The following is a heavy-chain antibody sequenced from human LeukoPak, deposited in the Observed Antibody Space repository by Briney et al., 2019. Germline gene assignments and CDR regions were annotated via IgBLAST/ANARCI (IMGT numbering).Heavy chain of an antibody. CDR3: ARDAGSPPPLYYYYGMDV. CDR1: GGSIRSGDNY. J-gene: IGHJ6*02. V-gene: IGHV4-30-4*01. D-gene: IGHD1-26*01. CDR2: IYHSGST. Sequence: SETLSLTCTVSGGSIRSGDNYWSWIRQPPGKGLEWIGYIYHSGSTYYNPSLESRVTVSVDTSKNQFSLKLRSVTAADTAVYYCARDAGSPPPLYYYYGMDVWGQGTTVTVSS.